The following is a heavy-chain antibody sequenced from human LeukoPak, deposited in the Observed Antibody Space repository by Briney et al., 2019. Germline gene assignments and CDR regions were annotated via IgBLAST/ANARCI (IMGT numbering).Heavy chain of an antibody. J-gene: IGHJ4*02. D-gene: IGHD3-16*01. V-gene: IGHV3-21*01. CDR1: GFTFSSYT. Sequence: GGSLRLSCAASGFTFSSYTMSWVRQAPGKGQDWASSFTSSSSSIYYADSVKGRFTISRDNAKNSLYLQLNSLRAEDTAVYYCARGWGFYYFDSWGQGTLVTVSS. CDR3: ARGWGFYYFDS. CDR2: FTSSSSSI.